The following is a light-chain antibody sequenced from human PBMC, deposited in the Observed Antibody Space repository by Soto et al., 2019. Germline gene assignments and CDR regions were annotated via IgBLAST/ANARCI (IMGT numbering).Light chain of an antibody. CDR1: QSISHL. CDR3: QQYNSNPPWT. V-gene: IGKV1-5*01. Sequence: DIQMTQSPSTLSTSVGDRVTITCRASQSISHLLAWYQQKPGKAPKLLIYDASNLESGVPSRFSGSGSGTEFTLTISSLQPDDFATYYCQQYNSNPPWTFGQGTKVEIK. J-gene: IGKJ1*01. CDR2: DAS.